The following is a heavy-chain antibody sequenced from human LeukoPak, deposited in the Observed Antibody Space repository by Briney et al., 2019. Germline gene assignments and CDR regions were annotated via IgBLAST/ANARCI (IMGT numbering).Heavy chain of an antibody. J-gene: IGHJ4*02. Sequence: HAGGSLRLSCVASGFTFSSYEMNWVRQTPGKGLVWVSRTNNDGRSTTYADSVKGRFTISRDNAKNTVYLQMNSLRADDTAVYYCARSVYNYGPGADYWGQGTLVTVSS. CDR2: TNNDGRST. V-gene: IGHV3-74*01. CDR1: GFTFSSYE. CDR3: ARSVYNYGPGADY. D-gene: IGHD5-18*01.